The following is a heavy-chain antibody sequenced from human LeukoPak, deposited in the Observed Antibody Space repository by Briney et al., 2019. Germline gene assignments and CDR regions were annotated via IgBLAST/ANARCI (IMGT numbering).Heavy chain of an antibody. J-gene: IGHJ5*02. CDR1: GYTFTGYY. V-gene: IGHV1-2*02. CDR2: INPNSGGT. D-gene: IGHD2-15*01. Sequence: ASVKVSCKASGYTFTGYYMHWVRQAPGQGREWMGWINPNSGGTNYAQKFQGRVTMTRDTSISTAYMELSRLRSDDTAVYYCARTPKTRVAAMWFDPWGQGTLVTVSS. CDR3: ARTPKTRVAAMWFDP.